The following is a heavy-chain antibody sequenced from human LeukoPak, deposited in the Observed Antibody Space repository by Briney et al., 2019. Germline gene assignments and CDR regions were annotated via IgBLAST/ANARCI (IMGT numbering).Heavy chain of an antibody. Sequence: PGRSLRLSCAASGFTFSNSDMHWVRQAPGKGLEWVAVVSYDGSNKYYADSVKGRFTISRDNAKNSLYLQVNSLRDEDTAVYYCARGRGLTLSYHYFDYWGQGTLVTVSS. CDR2: VSYDGSNK. V-gene: IGHV3-30*03. CDR3: ARGRGLTLSYHYFDY. D-gene: IGHD3-10*01. CDR1: GFTFSNSD. J-gene: IGHJ4*02.